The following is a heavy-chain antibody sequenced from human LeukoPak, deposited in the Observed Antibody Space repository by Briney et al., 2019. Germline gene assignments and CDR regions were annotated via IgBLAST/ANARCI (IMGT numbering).Heavy chain of an antibody. J-gene: IGHJ4*02. Sequence: SETLSLTRAVYGGSFSGYYWSWIRQPPGKGLEWIGEINHSGSTNYNPSLKSRVTISVDTSKNQFPLKLSSVTAADTAVYYCARKSPCYGGNGFDYWGQGTLVTVSS. CDR3: ARKSPCYGGNGFDY. CDR2: INHSGST. D-gene: IGHD4-17*01. V-gene: IGHV4-34*01. CDR1: GGSFSGYY.